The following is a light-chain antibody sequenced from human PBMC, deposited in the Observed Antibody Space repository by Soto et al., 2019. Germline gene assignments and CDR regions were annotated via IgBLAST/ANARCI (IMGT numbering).Light chain of an antibody. CDR3: QQYNSSPLT. J-gene: IGKJ4*01. CDR1: QSISRW. V-gene: IGKV1-5*01. Sequence: DIQMTQSPSTLSASIGDTVTITCRANQSISRWLAWYQQKPGKAPKLLISEGSSLESGVPSRFSGSGSGTEFTLTISSLQPDDLATYYCQQYNSSPLTFGGGTKVEIK. CDR2: EGS.